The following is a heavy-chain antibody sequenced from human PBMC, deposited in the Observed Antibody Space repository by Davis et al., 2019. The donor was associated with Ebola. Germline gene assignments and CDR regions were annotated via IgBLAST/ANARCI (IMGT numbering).Heavy chain of an antibody. CDR3: ARGLSCYYYNWFDP. CDR2: IYHSGST. J-gene: IGHJ5*02. D-gene: IGHD3-22*01. Sequence: SETLSLTCAVSGGSISGYYWSWIRQPPGKGLEWIGEIYHSGSTNYNPSLKSRVTISVDTSKNQFSLKLSSVTAADTAVYYCARGLSCYYYNWFDPWGQGTLVTVSS. V-gene: IGHV4-34*01. CDR1: GGSISGYY.